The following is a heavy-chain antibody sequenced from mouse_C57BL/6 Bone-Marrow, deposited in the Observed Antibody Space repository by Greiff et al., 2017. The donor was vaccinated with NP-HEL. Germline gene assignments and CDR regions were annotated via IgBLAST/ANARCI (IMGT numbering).Heavy chain of an antibody. J-gene: IGHJ1*03. V-gene: IGHV1-81*01. CDR3: ARPTTTVVATGYFDV. CDR1: GYTFTSYG. Sequence: QVQLKESGAELARPGASVKLSCKASGYTFTSYGISWVKQRTGQGLEWIGAIYPRSGNTYYNEKFKGKATLTADKSSSTAYMELRSLTSEDSAVYFGARPTTTVVATGYFDVWGTGTTVTVSS. CDR2: IYPRSGNT. D-gene: IGHD1-1*01.